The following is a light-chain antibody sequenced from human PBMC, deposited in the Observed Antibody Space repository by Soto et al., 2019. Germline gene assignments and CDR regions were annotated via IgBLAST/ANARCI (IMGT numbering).Light chain of an antibody. CDR1: QSVSSY. CDR2: GDS. J-gene: IGKJ3*01. V-gene: IGKV3-11*01. CDR3: LHRNNWPPRFT. Sequence: EIVLTQSPATLSLSPGERATLSCRASQSVSSYLAWYQQKPGQAPRLLIYGDSTRAAGIPARFSGSGSGTDFTLTISGLETEDFAVYFCLHRNNWPPRFTFGPGTTVEVK.